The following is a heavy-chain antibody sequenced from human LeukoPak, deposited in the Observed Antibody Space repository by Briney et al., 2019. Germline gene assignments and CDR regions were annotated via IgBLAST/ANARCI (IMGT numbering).Heavy chain of an antibody. Sequence: ASVKVSCKASGYTFTSYAMHWVRQAPGQRLEWMGWINAGNGNTKYSQNFQGRVTISRDTSASTVHMELSSLRSEDTAVYYCARHVRDFDYWGQGTLVTVSS. CDR2: INAGNGNT. D-gene: IGHD2-8*01. V-gene: IGHV1-3*01. CDR1: GYTFTSYA. J-gene: IGHJ4*02. CDR3: ARHVRDFDY.